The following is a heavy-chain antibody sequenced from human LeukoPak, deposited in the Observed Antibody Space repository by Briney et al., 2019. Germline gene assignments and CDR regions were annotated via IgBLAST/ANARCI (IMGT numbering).Heavy chain of an antibody. CDR3: ARGLTSDKIDY. D-gene: IGHD4-17*01. Sequence: SETLSLTCTVSGGSINSGDYIWTWIRQPPGKGLEWIGRFHHGGSPSYNPSLQSRVTISADTSKNHFSLNLRSVSDADTAVYYCARGLTSDKIDYWGQGTLVTVS. V-gene: IGHV4-30-4*01. CDR1: GGSINSGDYI. CDR2: FHHGGSP. J-gene: IGHJ4*02.